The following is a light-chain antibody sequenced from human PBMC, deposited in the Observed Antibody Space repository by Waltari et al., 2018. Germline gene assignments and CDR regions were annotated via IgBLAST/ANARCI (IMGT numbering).Light chain of an antibody. CDR1: QSVSSD. CDR2: DAS. CDR3: QQRNNWPPIT. J-gene: IGKJ5*01. Sequence: EIVLTQSPATLSLSPGERATLSCRASQSVSSDIAWYQHKPGQAPRLLIFDASIRAGGVPASFTGSVSGTDFTLTISILEPEDFAVYYCQQRNNWPPITCGQGTRLEIK. V-gene: IGKV3-11*01.